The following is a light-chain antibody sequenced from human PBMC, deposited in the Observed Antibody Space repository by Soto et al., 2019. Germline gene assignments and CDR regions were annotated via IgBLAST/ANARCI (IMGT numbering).Light chain of an antibody. V-gene: IGKV3-15*01. CDR3: QRANSWTLT. CDR2: DTS. J-gene: IGKJ4*02. CDR1: QGIGDT. Sequence: VVMTHSPATLSGSPGEGVTLSCRANQGIGDTLAWYQHKPGQTPRLLIYDTSTRATGVPARFSGSRSGPEFALTGGRVQPAEFATYYCQRANSWTLTIRGGTXA.